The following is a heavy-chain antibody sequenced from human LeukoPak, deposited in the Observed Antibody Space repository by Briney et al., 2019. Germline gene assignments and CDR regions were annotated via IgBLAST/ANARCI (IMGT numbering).Heavy chain of an antibody. Sequence: GGSLRLSCAASGFTFSSYWMSWVRQAPGKGLEWVANIKQDGSEKYYVDSVKGRFTISRDNAKNSLYLQMNSLRAEDTAVYYCARPLRSSLLYYYYYMDVWGKGTTVTVSS. CDR3: ARPLRSSLLYYYYYMDV. V-gene: IGHV3-7*01. D-gene: IGHD6-13*01. J-gene: IGHJ6*03. CDR2: IKQDGSEK. CDR1: GFTFSSYW.